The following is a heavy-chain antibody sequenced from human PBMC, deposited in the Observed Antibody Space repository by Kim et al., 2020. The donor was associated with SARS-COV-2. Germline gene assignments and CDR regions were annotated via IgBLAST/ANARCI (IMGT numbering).Heavy chain of an antibody. Sequence: GGSLRLSCAASGFTFSSYSMNWVRQAPGKGLEWVSSISSSSSYIYYADSVKGRFTISRDNAKNSLYLQMNSLRAEDTAVYYCARDLGSDNWGGYYYYGMDAWGQGTTLTVS. CDR2: ISSSSSYI. CDR1: GFTFSSYS. J-gene: IGHJ6*02. V-gene: IGHV3-21*01. CDR3: ARDLGSDNWGGYYYYGMDA. D-gene: IGHD7-27*01.